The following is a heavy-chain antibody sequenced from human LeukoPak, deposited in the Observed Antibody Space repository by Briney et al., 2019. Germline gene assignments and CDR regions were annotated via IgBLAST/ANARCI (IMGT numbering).Heavy chain of an antibody. D-gene: IGHD5-18*01. CDR1: GYTFTSYY. J-gene: IGHJ4*02. CDR3: ARVDVDTAMVSDY. Sequence: ASVKVSCKASGYTFTSYYMHWVRQAPGQGLECMGIINPSGGSTSYAQKFQGRVTMTRDMSTSTVYMELSSLRSEDTAVYYCARVDVDTAMVSDYWGQGTLVTVSS. V-gene: IGHV1-46*01. CDR2: INPSGGST.